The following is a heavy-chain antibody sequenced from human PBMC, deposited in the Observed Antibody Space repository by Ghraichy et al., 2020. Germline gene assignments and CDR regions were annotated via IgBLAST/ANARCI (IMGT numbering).Heavy chain of an antibody. CDR1: GFSLSAAGVG. Sequence: SGPTLVKPTQTLTLTCTFSGFSLSAAGVGVGWIRQPPGKALEWLALIFWNDEKRYSPFLKTRLTITKDTSKNQVVLSMTNTDPVDTATYYCAHGLWGGYFDYWGQGTLVTVSS. D-gene: IGHD3-10*01. V-gene: IGHV2-5*01. J-gene: IGHJ4*02. CDR2: IFWNDEK. CDR3: AHGLWGGYFDY.